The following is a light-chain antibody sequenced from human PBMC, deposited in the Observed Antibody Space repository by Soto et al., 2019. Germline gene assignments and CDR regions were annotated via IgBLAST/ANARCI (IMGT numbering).Light chain of an antibody. CDR1: QGIRSY. V-gene: IGKV1-27*01. CDR3: QKYHSAPQGVT. CDR2: AAS. J-gene: IGKJ3*01. Sequence: DIQMTQSRSSLSASVGDRVTITCRASQGIRSYVAWYQQKPGKVPKLLIYAASSLQSGVPSRFSGSGSGTHFTLTISSLQPEDVATYYRQKYHSAPQGVTFGPGTKVEIK.